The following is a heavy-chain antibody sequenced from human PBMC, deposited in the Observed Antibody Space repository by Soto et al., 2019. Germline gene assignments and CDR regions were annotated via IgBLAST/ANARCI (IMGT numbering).Heavy chain of an antibody. V-gene: IGHV6-1*01. J-gene: IGHJ3*02. CDR2: TYYRSKWYN. Sequence: SQTLSLTCAISGDSVSSNSAAWNWIRQSPSRGLEWLGRTYYRSKWYNDYAVSVKSRITINPDTSKNPSSLQLNSVTPEDTAVYYCARASPDVDAFDIWGQGTMVTVSS. CDR3: ARASPDVDAFDI. CDR1: GDSVSSNSAA.